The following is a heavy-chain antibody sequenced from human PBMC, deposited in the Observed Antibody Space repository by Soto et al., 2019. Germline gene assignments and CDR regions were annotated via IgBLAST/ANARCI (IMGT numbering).Heavy chain of an antibody. V-gene: IGHV3-15*01. Sequence: GGSLRLSCAASGFTFSNAWMSWVRQAPGKGLEWVGRIKSKTDGGTTDYAAPVKGRFTISRDDSKNTLYLQMNSLKTEDTAVYYCTTDSGFGELYFDYWGQGTLVTVSS. CDR1: GFTFSNAW. CDR3: TTDSGFGELYFDY. CDR2: IKSKTDGGTT. J-gene: IGHJ4*02. D-gene: IGHD3-10*01.